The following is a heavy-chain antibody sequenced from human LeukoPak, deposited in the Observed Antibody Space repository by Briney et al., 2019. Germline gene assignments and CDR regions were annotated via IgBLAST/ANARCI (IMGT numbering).Heavy chain of an antibody. J-gene: IGHJ6*02. CDR1: GFTFSSHS. CDR2: ISSSSSYI. D-gene: IGHD2-15*01. Sequence: GGSLRLSCAAPGFTFSSHSMNWVRQAPGKGLEWVSSISSSSSYIYYADSVKGRFTISRDNAKNSLYLQMNSLRAEDTAVYYCARDEQADSTPDGMDVWGQGTTVTVSS. CDR3: ARDEQADSTPDGMDV. V-gene: IGHV3-21*01.